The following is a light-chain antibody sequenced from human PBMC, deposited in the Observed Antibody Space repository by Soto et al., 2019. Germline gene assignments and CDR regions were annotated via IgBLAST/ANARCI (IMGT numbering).Light chain of an antibody. J-gene: IGKJ1*01. Sequence: DIVMTQSPDSLTVFLGERATITCNSSQNIFYSPKNKDYLAWFQQKPVQPPKLLIYWASTRESGVPDRFSGSGAGTNFTLSISSLQSEDVAVYYCQQYYSVPWTFGHGTKV. CDR3: QQYYSVPWT. V-gene: IGKV4-1*01. CDR2: WAS. CDR1: QNIFYSPKNKDY.